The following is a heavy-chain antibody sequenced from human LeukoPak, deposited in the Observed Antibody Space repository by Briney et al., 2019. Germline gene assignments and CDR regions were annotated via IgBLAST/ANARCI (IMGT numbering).Heavy chain of an antibody. CDR2: IYTSGST. J-gene: IGHJ5*02. D-gene: IGHD5-24*01. CDR1: GGSISSGSYY. Sequence: PSQTLSLTCTVSGGSISSGSYYWSWIRQPAGKGLEWIGRIYTSGSTNYNPSLKSRVTISVDTSKNQFSLKLSSVTAADTAVYYCARGRRWLQFNPWGQGTLVTVSS. CDR3: ARGRRWLQFNP. V-gene: IGHV4-61*02.